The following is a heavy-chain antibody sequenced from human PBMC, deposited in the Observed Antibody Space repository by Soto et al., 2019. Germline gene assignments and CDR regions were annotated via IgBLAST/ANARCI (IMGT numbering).Heavy chain of an antibody. D-gene: IGHD2-15*01. V-gene: IGHV4-59*08. Sequence: SETLSLTCTVSGGSISSYYWSWIRQPPGKGLEWIGYIYYSGTTNYNPSLKSRVTISVDTSKNQFSLKLSSVTAGDTAVYYCASWWAIKGYFTYWGQGSLVTVS. CDR2: IYYSGTT. CDR1: GGSISSYY. J-gene: IGHJ4*02. CDR3: ASWWAIKGYFTY.